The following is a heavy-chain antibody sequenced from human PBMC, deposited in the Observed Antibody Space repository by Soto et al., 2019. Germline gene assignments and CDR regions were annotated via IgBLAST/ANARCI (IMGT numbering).Heavy chain of an antibody. J-gene: IGHJ5*02. CDR1: GGSFSGYY. Sequence: SETLSLTCAVYGGSFSGYYWSWIRQPPGKGLEWIGEINHSGSTNYNPSLKSRVTISVDTSKNQFSLKLSSVTAADTAVYYCARGLDYYDSSGYYLYPPRINWFDPWGQGTLVTVSS. D-gene: IGHD3-22*01. V-gene: IGHV4-34*01. CDR3: ARGLDYYDSSGYYLYPPRINWFDP. CDR2: INHSGST.